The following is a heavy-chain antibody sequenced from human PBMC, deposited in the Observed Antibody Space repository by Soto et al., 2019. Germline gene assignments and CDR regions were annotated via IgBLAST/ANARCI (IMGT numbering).Heavy chain of an antibody. CDR1: GGSISSGDYY. Sequence: PSETLSLTCTVSGGSISSGDYYWSWIRQPPGKGLEWIGYIYYSGSTYYNPPLKSRVTISVDKSKNQFSLKLSSVTAADTAVYYCARDDSSGWYFDYWGQGTLVTVSS. J-gene: IGHJ4*02. V-gene: IGHV4-30-4*01. D-gene: IGHD6-19*01. CDR3: ARDDSSGWYFDY. CDR2: IYYSGST.